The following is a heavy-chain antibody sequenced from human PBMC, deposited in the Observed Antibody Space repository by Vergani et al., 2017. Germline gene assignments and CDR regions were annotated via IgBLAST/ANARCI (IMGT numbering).Heavy chain of an antibody. J-gene: IGHJ4*02. CDR2: IYTSGAT. Sequence: VQLQESGPGLVKPSQTLSLICTVSGGSFSTGCQSWTWLRQSAGKGLEWIGRIYTSGATNYNPSLRSRAIMSVDASKNQFSLKVTSVTAADTAVYFCARQRPGSGWSPGDFDDWGQGILVTVSS. D-gene: IGHD6-19*01. CDR3: ARQRPGSGWSPGDFDD. CDR1: GGSFSTGCQS. V-gene: IGHV4-61*02.